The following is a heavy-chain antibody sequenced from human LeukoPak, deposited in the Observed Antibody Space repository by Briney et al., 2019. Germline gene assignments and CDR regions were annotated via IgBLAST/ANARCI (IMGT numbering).Heavy chain of an antibody. D-gene: IGHD5-24*01. CDR2: ISSSSSYI. Sequence: GGSLRLSCAASGFTFSSYSMNWVRQAPGKGLEWVSSISSSSSYIYYADSVKGRFTISRDNAKHSLYLQMNSLRAEDTAVYYCARSGMATATACAFDIWGQGTMVTVSS. V-gene: IGHV3-21*01. J-gene: IGHJ3*02. CDR1: GFTFSSYS. CDR3: ARSGMATATACAFDI.